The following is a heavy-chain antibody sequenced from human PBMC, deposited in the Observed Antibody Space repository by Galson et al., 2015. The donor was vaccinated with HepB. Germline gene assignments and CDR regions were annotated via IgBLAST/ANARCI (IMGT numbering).Heavy chain of an antibody. D-gene: IGHD3-3*01. V-gene: IGHV4-31*03. CDR1: GGSINSGDYY. J-gene: IGHJ6*02. CDR3: SRDQGEKSSDFWRGYDHYGMDV. CDR2: ISYSGST. Sequence: TLSLTCTVSGGSINSGDYYWSWIRQHPGKGLEWIGYISYSGSTYYSPPLESRVTISLDTSKNQFSLKLTSVTAANTAVYYCSRDQGEKSSDFWRGYDHYGMDVWGQGTTVTVSS.